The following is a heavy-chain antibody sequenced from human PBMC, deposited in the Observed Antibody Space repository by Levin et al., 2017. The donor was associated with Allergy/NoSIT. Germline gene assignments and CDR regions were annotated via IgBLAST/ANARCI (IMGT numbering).Heavy chain of an antibody. CDR2: ISSSASTI. D-gene: IGHD3-10*01. J-gene: IGHJ4*02. CDR3: ARCRGSGLFDY. Sequence: LSLPCVASGFTFSDYYMSWIRQAPGKGLEWISSISSSASTIYYADSVKGRFTISRDNAKNSLYLQMNSLRAEDTAVYYCARCRGSGLFDYWGQGILVTVSS. CDR1: GFTFSDYY. V-gene: IGHV3-11*01.